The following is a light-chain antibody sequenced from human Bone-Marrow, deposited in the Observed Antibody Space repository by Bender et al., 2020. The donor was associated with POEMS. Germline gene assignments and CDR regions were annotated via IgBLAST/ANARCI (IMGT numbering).Light chain of an antibody. V-gene: IGLV2-14*03. CDR3: SSYAGYNSFV. CDR2: DVS. CDR1: SSDVGGYNC. J-gene: IGLJ1*01. Sequence: QSALTQPASVSGSPGQSITISCTGTSSDVGGYNCVSWYQQHPDKAPKLMIYDVSNRPSGVPDRFSGSKSGNTASLTISGLQAEDEADYYCSSYAGYNSFVFGTGTKVTVL.